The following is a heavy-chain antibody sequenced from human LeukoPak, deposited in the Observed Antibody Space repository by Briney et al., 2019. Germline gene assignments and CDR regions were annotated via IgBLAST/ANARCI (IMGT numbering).Heavy chain of an antibody. Sequence: VASVKVSCKASGYTFTSYYMHWVRQAPGQGLEWIGIINPSGGSTSYAQKFQGRVTITADKSTSTAYMELSSLRSEDTAVYYCARMANGASPHYWGQGTLVTVSS. J-gene: IGHJ4*02. CDR3: ARMANGASPHY. D-gene: IGHD2-8*01. CDR1: GYTFTSYY. CDR2: INPSGGST. V-gene: IGHV1-46*01.